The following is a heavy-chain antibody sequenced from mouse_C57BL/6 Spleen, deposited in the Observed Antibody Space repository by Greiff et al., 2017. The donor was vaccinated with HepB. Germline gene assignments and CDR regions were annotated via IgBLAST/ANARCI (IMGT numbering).Heavy chain of an antibody. D-gene: IGHD1-1*01. CDR1: GYSFTGYY. CDR3: ARSLYYYGSSLFAY. J-gene: IGHJ3*01. CDR2: INPSTGGT. V-gene: IGHV1-42*01. Sequence: VQLQQSGPELVKPGASVKISCKASGYSFTGYYMNWVKQSPEKSLEWIGEINPSTGGTNYNQKFKAKATLTVDKSSSTAYMQLKSLTSEDSAFYYCARSLYYYGSSLFAYWGQGTLVTVSA.